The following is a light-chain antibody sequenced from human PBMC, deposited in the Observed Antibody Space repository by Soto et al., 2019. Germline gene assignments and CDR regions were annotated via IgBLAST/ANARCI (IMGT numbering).Light chain of an antibody. V-gene: IGLV1-51*01. Sequence: QSVLTQPRSVSAAPGQKVTISCSGSSSNVGSNYVSWYQQLPGTAPKLLIYDNNKRPSGIPDRFSGSKSGTSATLDITGLQTGDEADYYCATWDRSLSVYVLFGGGTKLTVL. J-gene: IGLJ2*01. CDR1: SSNVGSNY. CDR3: ATWDRSLSVYVL. CDR2: DNN.